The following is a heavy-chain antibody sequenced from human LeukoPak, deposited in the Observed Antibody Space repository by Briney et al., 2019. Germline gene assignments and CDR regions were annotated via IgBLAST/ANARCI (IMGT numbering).Heavy chain of an antibody. Sequence: GGSLTLSCVASGFTFSDSAIHWVRQSSGKGLEWIGHMDKETNLYATALAASVKGRFTVSRGDSKNTAYLHMNSLKTEDTALYYCTRDSGTYNWFDPWGQGTLVTVSS. V-gene: IGHV3-73*01. CDR2: MDKETNLYAT. CDR1: GFTFSDSA. D-gene: IGHD1-26*01. CDR3: TRDSGTYNWFDP. J-gene: IGHJ5*02.